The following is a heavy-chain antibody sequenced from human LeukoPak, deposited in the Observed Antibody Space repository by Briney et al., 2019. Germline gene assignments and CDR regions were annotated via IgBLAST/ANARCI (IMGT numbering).Heavy chain of an antibody. Sequence: GASVKVSCKASGYTFTSYDINWVRQATGQGLEWMGWMNPNSGNTGYAQKFQGRVTMTRNTSISTAYMELSSLRSEDTAVYYCARGVAMAPYYYYHMDVWGKGTTVTVSS. J-gene: IGHJ6*03. CDR3: ARGVAMAPYYYYHMDV. CDR2: MNPNSGNT. V-gene: IGHV1-8*01. D-gene: IGHD2-2*01. CDR1: GYTFTSYD.